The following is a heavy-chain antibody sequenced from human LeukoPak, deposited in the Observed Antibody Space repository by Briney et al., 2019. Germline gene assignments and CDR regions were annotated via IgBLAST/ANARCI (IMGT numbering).Heavy chain of an antibody. CDR2: MNPNSGNT. Sequence: ASVKVSCKASGYTFTSYDINWVRQATGQGLEWMGWMNPNSGNTGYAQKFQGRVTMTRNTSISTAYMELSSLRSEDTAVYYCARVWEDTIFGVADLDYWGQGTLVTVSS. V-gene: IGHV1-8*01. J-gene: IGHJ4*02. CDR1: GYTFTSYD. D-gene: IGHD3-3*01. CDR3: ARVWEDTIFGVADLDY.